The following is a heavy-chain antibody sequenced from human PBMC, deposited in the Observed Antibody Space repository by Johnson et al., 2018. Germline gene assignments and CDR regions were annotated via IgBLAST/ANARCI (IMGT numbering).Heavy chain of an antibody. J-gene: IGHJ6*03. CDR2: ISWNSGTI. CDR3: AKDRGGGAYYYHYMDV. CDR1: GFTFDDYA. D-gene: IGHD2-21*01. V-gene: IGHV3-9*01. Sequence: VQLVESGGGLVQPGRSLRLSCAASGFTFDDYALHWVRQAPGKGLEWVSGISWNSGTIDYADSVKGRFTFSRDNAKNSLYLQMNSLRAEDTAFYYCAKDRGGGAYYYHYMDVWGKGTTVTVSS.